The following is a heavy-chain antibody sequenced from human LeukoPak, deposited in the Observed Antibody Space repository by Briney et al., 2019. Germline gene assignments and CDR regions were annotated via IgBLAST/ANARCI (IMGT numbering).Heavy chain of an antibody. CDR2: VDYSGAT. CDR1: GGSISTYY. D-gene: IGHD3-10*01. CDR3: ARVGSYCFEY. J-gene: IGHJ4*02. V-gene: IGHV4-59*01. Sequence: SETLSLTCTASGGSISTYYWSWIRQPPGKGLEWIGYVDYSGATNYNPSLKSRLTMSVDTSKHQFSLQLSSVTAADTAVYYCARVGSYCFEYWGQGTLVTVSS.